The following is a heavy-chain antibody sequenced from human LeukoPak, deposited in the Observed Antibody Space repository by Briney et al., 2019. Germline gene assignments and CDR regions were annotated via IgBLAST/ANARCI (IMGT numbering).Heavy chain of an antibody. CDR2: IYYSVST. V-gene: IGHV4-30-4*01. D-gene: IGHD2-8*01. J-gene: IGHJ4*02. CDR1: GGSISSGYYY. CDR3: ARDHNGYFDY. Sequence: PSETLSLTCTVSGGSISSGYYYWSWIRQPPGKGLEWIGYIYYSVSTYYNPSLKSRVTISVDTSKNQFSLKLSSVTAADTAVYYCARDHNGYFDYWGQGTLVTVSS.